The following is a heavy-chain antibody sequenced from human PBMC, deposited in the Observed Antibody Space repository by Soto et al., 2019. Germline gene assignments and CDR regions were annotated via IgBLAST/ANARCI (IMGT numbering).Heavy chain of an antibody. J-gene: IGHJ6*02. V-gene: IGHV4-30-4*01. CDR1: GGSISSGDYY. CDR2: IYYSGST. D-gene: IGHD3-3*02. CDR3: ARAIFGVVPRPYYYYGMDV. Sequence: SETLSLTCTVSGGSISSGDYYWSWIRQPPGKGLEWIGYIYYSGSTYYNPSLKSRVTISVDTSKNQFSLKLSSVTAADTAVYYCARAIFGVVPRPYYYYGMDVWGQGTTVTVSS.